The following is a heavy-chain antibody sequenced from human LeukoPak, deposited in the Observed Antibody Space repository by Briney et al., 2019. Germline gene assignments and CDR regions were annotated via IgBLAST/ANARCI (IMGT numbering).Heavy chain of an antibody. J-gene: IGHJ4*02. D-gene: IGHD2/OR15-2a*01. CDR2: INPNSGGT. Sequence: ASVKVSCKASGYPFVGFYIHWVRQAPGQGLEWMGWINPNSGGTNYAQKLQGRVTMTRDTSISTAYMELNILRYDDTAVYYCARDLYGDYWGQGTLVTVSS. CDR3: ARDLYGDY. CDR1: GYPFVGFY. V-gene: IGHV1-2*02.